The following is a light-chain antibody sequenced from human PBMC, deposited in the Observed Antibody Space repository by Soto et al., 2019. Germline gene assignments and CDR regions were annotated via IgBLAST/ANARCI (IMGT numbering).Light chain of an antibody. CDR2: EVT. V-gene: IGLV2-8*01. J-gene: IGLJ1*01. CDR3: SSYADSNSYV. Sequence: QSALTQPPSASGSPGQSVTISCTGTSSDVGGYNYVYWYQQHPGKAPKLMIYEVTKRPSGVPDRFSGSKSGNTASLTVSELQADDEADYYCSSYADSNSYVFGTGTKVTVL. CDR1: SSDVGGYNY.